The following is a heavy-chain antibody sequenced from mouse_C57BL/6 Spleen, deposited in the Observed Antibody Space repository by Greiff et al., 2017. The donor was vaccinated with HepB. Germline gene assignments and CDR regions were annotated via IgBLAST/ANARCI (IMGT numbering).Heavy chain of an antibody. Sequence: QVQLQQSGAELMKPGASVKLSCKATGYTFTGYWIEWVKQRPGHGLEWIGEIFPGSGNTNYNEKFKGKATFTADTSSNTAYMQLSSLTTEDSAIYYCAKTLSPYYFDYWGQGTTLTVSS. J-gene: IGHJ2*01. V-gene: IGHV1-9*01. CDR3: AKTLSPYYFDY. CDR1: GYTFTGYW. D-gene: IGHD6-1*01. CDR2: IFPGSGNT.